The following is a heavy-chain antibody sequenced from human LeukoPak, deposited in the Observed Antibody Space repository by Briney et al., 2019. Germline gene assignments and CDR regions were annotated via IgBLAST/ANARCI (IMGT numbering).Heavy chain of an antibody. D-gene: IGHD3-3*01. Sequence: ASVKVSFKASGYTFTSYYAHWVRQAPGQGLEWMGIINPSIGNTSYAQNFQGRVTMTRDTSTSTLYMELSSLRSEDTAVYYCARTQIFGVVTNYYYYYGMDVWGQGTSVTVSS. J-gene: IGHJ6*02. CDR3: ARTQIFGVVTNYYYYYGMDV. CDR1: GYTFTSYY. V-gene: IGHV1-46*01. CDR2: INPSIGNT.